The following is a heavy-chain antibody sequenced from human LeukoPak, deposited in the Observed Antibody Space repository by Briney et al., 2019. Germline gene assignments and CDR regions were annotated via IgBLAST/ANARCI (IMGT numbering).Heavy chain of an antibody. CDR1: GFTFSTYL. Sequence: PGGSLRLSCAASGFTFSTYLMTWVGQAEGTLPEWVANIKPDGGEKSYVDSVKGRFTISRDNAKNSLYLQMSSLTAEDTAVYYCARGTYWLYYWGQGTLVTVSS. CDR3: ARGTYWLYY. CDR2: IKPDGGEK. J-gene: IGHJ4*02. D-gene: IGHD3-9*01. V-gene: IGHV3-7*01.